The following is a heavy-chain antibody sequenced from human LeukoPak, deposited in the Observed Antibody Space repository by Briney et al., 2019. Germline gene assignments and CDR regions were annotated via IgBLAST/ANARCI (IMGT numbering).Heavy chain of an antibody. J-gene: IGHJ6*02. CDR1: GGSISSGDYY. V-gene: IGHV4-30-4*01. CDR3: ARDRRSYRFYGMDV. CDR2: IYYSGST. D-gene: IGHD4-17*01. Sequence: PSETLSLTCTVSGGSISSGDYYWSWIRQPPGKGLGWIGYIYYSGSTYYSPSLKSRVTISVDTSKNQFSLKLSSMTAADTAVYYCARDRRSYRFYGMDVWGQGTTVTVSS.